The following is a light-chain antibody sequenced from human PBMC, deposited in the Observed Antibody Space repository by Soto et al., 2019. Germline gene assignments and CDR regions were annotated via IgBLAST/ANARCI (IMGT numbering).Light chain of an antibody. V-gene: IGLV2-11*01. CDR3: CSYAGSYTYV. Sequence: QSVLTQPRSVSGSPGQSVTISCTGTSSDVGGYNYVSWYQQHPGKAPKVMIYDVAKRPSGVPDRFSGSKSGNTASLTISGLQAEEEADYCCCSYAGSYTYVFGSGTKVTVL. J-gene: IGLJ1*01. CDR1: SSDVGGYNY. CDR2: DVA.